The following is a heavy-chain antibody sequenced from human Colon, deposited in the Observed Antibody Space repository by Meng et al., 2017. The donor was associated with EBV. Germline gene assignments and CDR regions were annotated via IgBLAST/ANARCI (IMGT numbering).Heavy chain of an antibody. CDR1: GYTFDRSP. CDR2: IITNTGNP. CDR3: GTLKYTSGFYGPAY. D-gene: IGHD6-19*01. V-gene: IGHV7-4-1*02. Sequence: VQLVQYGSELEKPGASVKVSCKASGYTFDRSPMNWVRQAPGQGLKWMGWIITNTGNPTYAQGFTGRFVFSVDTSVSTAYLQISSLKAEDTAVYYCGTLKYTSGFYGPAYWGQGALVTVSS. J-gene: IGHJ4*02.